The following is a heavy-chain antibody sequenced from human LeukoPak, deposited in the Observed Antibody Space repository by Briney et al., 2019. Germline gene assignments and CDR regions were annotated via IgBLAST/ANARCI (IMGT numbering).Heavy chain of an antibody. V-gene: IGHV1-8*01. CDR2: MNPNSGNT. CDR3: ARIGCSSTSCYFYYYYGMDV. D-gene: IGHD2-2*01. J-gene: IGHJ6*02. Sequence: ASVKVSCKASGYTFTSYDINWVRQATGQGLEWMGWMNPNSGNTGYAQKFLGRVTMTRNTSISTAYMELSSLRSEDTAVYYCARIGCSSTSCYFYYYYGMDVWGQGTTVTVSS. CDR1: GYTFTSYD.